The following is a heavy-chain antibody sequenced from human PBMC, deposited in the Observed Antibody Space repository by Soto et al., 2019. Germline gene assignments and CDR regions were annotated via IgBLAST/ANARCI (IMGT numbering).Heavy chain of an antibody. J-gene: IGHJ5*02. CDR2: IYYSGST. V-gene: IGHV4-61*01. CDR3: ARQRSPEGWFDP. Sequence: SETLSLTCTVSGGSVSSGSYYWSWIRQPPGKGLEWIGYIYYSGSTNYNPSLKSRVTISVDRSNYTVSLLLNSLRVEDTAIYYCARQRSPEGWFDPWGQGTLVTVSS. CDR1: GGSVSSGSYY. D-gene: IGHD3-10*01.